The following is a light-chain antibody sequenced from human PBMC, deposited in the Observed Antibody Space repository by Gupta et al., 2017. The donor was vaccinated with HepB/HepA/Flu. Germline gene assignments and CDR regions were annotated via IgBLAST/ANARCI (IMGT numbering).Light chain of an antibody. CDR2: KAS. V-gene: IGKV1-5*03. CDR3: HQYYRYYS. J-gene: IGKJ2*01. Sequence: DIQMTQSPSTLSASVGDRVTITCRASQTITNWLAWYQQKPGKAPKLLIYKASSVESGVPSRFSGSGAGTEFTLTSSSRQHDDFANYYGHQYYRYYSFGQGTKLEIK. CDR1: QTITNW.